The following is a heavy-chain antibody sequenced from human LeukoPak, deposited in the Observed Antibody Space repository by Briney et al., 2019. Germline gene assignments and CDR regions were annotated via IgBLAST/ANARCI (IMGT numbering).Heavy chain of an antibody. CDR2: IYYSGTT. V-gene: IGHV4-39*07. J-gene: IGHJ5*02. D-gene: IGHD6-19*01. Sequence: SETLSLTCTVSGDSISTTSYFWAWIRQPPGEGLEWIGSIYYSGTTYFNSSLKSRVTISVERSKNHCSLKLSSLTVADTARYYCARVYSSTHNWFDTWGQGIQVTVSS. CDR3: ARVYSSTHNWFDT. CDR1: GDSISTTSYF.